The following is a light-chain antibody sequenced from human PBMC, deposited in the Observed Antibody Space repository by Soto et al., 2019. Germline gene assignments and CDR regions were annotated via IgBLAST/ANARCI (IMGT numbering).Light chain of an antibody. V-gene: IGKV3-20*01. CDR1: QSVRSSY. CDR3: QQYGSSPT. Sequence: EIVLTQSPGTLSLSPGGRATLSCRASQSVRSSYLAWYQQKPGQAPRLLIYGASSRATGIPDRFSGSGSGTDFTLIISRLEPEDLAVYYCQQYGSSPTFGGGTKVEMK. CDR2: GAS. J-gene: IGKJ4*01.